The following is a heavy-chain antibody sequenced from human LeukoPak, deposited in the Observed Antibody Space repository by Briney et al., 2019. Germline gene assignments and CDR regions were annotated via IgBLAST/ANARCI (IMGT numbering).Heavy chain of an antibody. CDR3: ARAPPVVVTAIYDY. D-gene: IGHD2-21*02. CDR2: ISAYNGNT. CDR1: GYTFTSYG. J-gene: IGHJ4*02. V-gene: IGHV1-18*01. Sequence: VASVKVSCKASGYTFTSYGISWVRQAPGQGLEWMGWISAYNGNTNYAQKLQGRVTMTTDTSTSTAYMELRSLRSDDTAVYYCARAPPVVVTAIYDYWGQGTLVTVSS.